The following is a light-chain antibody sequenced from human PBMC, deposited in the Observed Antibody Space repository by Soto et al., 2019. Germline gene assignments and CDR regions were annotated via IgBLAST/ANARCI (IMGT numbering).Light chain of an antibody. Sequence: QSVLTQPASVSGSHGQSITISCTGTSSDVGSHNLVSWYQQHPGQAPKLMIYEVSKRPLGVSARFSASKSGNTASLTISALQAEVEADYYCCSYGGSRALFGGGTQLTVL. CDR3: CSYGGSRAL. V-gene: IGLV2-23*02. J-gene: IGLJ7*01. CDR1: SSDVGSHNL. CDR2: EVS.